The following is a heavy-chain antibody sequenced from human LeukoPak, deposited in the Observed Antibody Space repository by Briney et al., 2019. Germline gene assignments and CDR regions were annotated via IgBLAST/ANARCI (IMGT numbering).Heavy chain of an antibody. Sequence: ASVKVSCKASGYTFTGYYMHWVRQAPGQGLEGMGWINPNSGGTNYTQKFQGRVTMTSDTAISTAYMELSRLRSDDTAVYYCARGTLRSYWFDPWGQGTLVTVSS. CDR3: ARGTLRSYWFDP. D-gene: IGHD5-12*01. CDR1: GYTFTGYY. CDR2: INPNSGGT. J-gene: IGHJ5*02. V-gene: IGHV1-2*02.